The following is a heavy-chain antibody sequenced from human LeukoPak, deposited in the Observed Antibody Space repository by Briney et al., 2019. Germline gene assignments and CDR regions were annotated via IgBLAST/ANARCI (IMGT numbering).Heavy chain of an antibody. CDR3: ARATEWAFDY. CDR2: IKQDGSEK. Sequence: PGGSLRLSCAASGFTFSSYAMSWVRQAPGKGLEWVANIKQDGSEKYYVDSVKGRFTISRDNAKNSLYLQMNSLRAEDTAVYYCARATEWAFDYWGQGTLVTVSS. D-gene: IGHD3-3*01. V-gene: IGHV3-7*01. J-gene: IGHJ4*02. CDR1: GFTFSSYA.